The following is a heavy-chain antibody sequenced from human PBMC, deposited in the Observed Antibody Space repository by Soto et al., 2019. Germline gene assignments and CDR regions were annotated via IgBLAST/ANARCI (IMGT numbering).Heavy chain of an antibody. CDR2: IYHSGSS. J-gene: IGHJ4*02. D-gene: IGHD5-12*01. CDR1: GGSLDSGGYY. Sequence: QLQESGPGLVKPSQTLSLTCTVSGGSLDSGGYYWSWIRQRPGKALERIGYIYHSGSSYYNPSLESRVDMSGDTSENQFSLKLTSVTAAVPAVYYCARGLDGYFLYFDHWGRGTLVTVSS. CDR3: ARGLDGYFLYFDH. V-gene: IGHV4-31*03.